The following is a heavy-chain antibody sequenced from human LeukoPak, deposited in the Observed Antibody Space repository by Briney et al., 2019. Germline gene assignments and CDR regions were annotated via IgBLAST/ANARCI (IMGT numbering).Heavy chain of an antibody. CDR3: TIDLMTGFSSGWHFAY. V-gene: IGHV3-23*01. CDR2: SSGDEDSI. CDR1: GFTFSSYN. Sequence: PGGSLRLSCTASGFTFSSYNMNWVRQAPGKGLEWLAVSSGDEDSIHYADSVRGHFVISTDNSENTSYLHMNSLRVEDTAVYYCTIDLMTGFSSGWHFAYWGQGTLVTVSS. D-gene: IGHD6-19*01. J-gene: IGHJ4*02.